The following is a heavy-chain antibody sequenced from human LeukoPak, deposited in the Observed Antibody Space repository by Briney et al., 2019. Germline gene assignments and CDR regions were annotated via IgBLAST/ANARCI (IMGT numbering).Heavy chain of an antibody. D-gene: IGHD5-24*01. CDR2: IYYSGST. CDR1: GGSISSGGYY. V-gene: IGHV4-31*03. Sequence: PSETLSLTCTVSGGSISSGGYYWSWIRQHPGKGLEWIGYIYYSGSTYYNPSLKSRVTISVDTSKNQFSLKLSSVTAADTAVYYCARGSRDGYNYDYWGQGTLVTVSS. CDR3: ARGSRDGYNYDY. J-gene: IGHJ4*02.